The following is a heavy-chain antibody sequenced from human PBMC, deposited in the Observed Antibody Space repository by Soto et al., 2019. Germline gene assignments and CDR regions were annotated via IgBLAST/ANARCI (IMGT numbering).Heavy chain of an antibody. CDR2: SSNSGTFT. Sequence: QVQLVESGGGLVKPGGSLRLTCAASGFSNSDHYMSWIRQAPGKGLEWVSYSSNSGTFTKYADSVKGRFSISRDNAKNSLYLEINSLRGEDTAIYYCARSGDNYNVLDYWGQGTPVTVSS. D-gene: IGHD3-10*02. CDR3: ARSGDNYNVLDY. J-gene: IGHJ4*02. CDR1: GFSNSDHY. V-gene: IGHV3-11*05.